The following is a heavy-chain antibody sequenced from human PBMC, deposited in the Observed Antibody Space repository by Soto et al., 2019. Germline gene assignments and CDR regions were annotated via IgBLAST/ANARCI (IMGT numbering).Heavy chain of an antibody. CDR3: ARDPSSTYYYDSSGYYYFPV. CDR1: GGSISSGGYY. Sequence: PSETLSLTCTVSGGSISSGGYYWSWIRQHPGKGLEWIGYIYYSGSTYYNPSLKSRVTISVDTSKNQFSLKLSSVTAADTAVYYCARDPSSTYYYDSSGYYYFPVWGQGTLVTVSS. CDR2: IYYSGST. D-gene: IGHD3-22*01. J-gene: IGHJ4*02. V-gene: IGHV4-31*03.